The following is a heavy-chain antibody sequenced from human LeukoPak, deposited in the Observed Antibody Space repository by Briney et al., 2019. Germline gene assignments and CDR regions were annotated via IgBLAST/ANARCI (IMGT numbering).Heavy chain of an antibody. D-gene: IGHD3-22*01. Sequence: TSETLSLTCTVSGGSIGNYYWSWIRQPPGKGLEWIGHTYNSGSTNYNPSLKSRVTISVDTSKNQFSLTLNSVTAADTAVYYCARRESFYDTSGPGGDAFDIWGQGTMVTVSS. V-gene: IGHV4-59*08. CDR3: ARRESFYDTSGPGGDAFDI. CDR1: GGSIGNYY. CDR2: TYNSGST. J-gene: IGHJ3*02.